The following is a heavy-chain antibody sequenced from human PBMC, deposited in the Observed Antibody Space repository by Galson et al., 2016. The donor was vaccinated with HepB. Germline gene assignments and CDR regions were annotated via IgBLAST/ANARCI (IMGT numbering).Heavy chain of an antibody. V-gene: IGHV3-66*02. Sequence: LRLSCAASGFTFSNYGMTWVRQAPGKGLGFVSLIYSGGSTYYADSVKGRFTISRDSSKNTVFLEMNSLRTEDTAVYYCARDPPSSSGGTWGWGQGTLVTVSS. CDR2: IYSGGST. D-gene: IGHD2-15*01. J-gene: IGHJ4*02. CDR3: ARDPPSSSGGTWG. CDR1: GFTFSNYG.